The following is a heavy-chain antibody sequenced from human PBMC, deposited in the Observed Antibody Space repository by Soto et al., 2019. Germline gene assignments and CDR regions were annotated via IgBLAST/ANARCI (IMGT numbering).Heavy chain of an antibody. J-gene: IGHJ6*02. V-gene: IGHV3-15*07. Sequence: PGGSLRLSCAATGFTFSNAWMNWVRQAPGKGLEWVGRIKSKTDGGTTDYAAPVKGRFTISRDDSKNTLYLQMNSLKTEGTAVYYCTTDWYTAMARVLIPDVWGQGTTVTVSS. D-gene: IGHD5-18*01. CDR3: TTDWYTAMARVLIPDV. CDR1: GFTFSNAW. CDR2: IKSKTDGGTT.